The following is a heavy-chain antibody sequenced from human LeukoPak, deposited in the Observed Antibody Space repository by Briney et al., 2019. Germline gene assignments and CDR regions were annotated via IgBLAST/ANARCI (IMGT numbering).Heavy chain of an antibody. CDR3: ARDSLDIVVVPAAYREGAFDI. CDR1: GYTFTGYY. CDR2: INPNSGGT. V-gene: IGHV1-2*02. Sequence: ASVKVSCKASGYTFTGYYMHWVRQAPGRGLEWMGWINPNSGGTNYAQKFQGRVTMTRDTSISTAYMELSRLRSDDTAVYYCARDSLDIVVVPAAYREGAFDIWGQGTMVTVSS. D-gene: IGHD2-2*01. J-gene: IGHJ3*02.